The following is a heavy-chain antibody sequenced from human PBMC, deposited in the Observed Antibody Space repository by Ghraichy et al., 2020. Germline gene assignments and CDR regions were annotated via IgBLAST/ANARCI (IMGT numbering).Heavy chain of an antibody. CDR1: GFTFSSYA. J-gene: IGHJ4*02. CDR2: VSGAGST. CDR3: AKKSGYSYGWDDY. Sequence: CAASGFTFSSYAMTWVRQAPGKGLVWVSAVSGAGSTYYADSVKGRFTISRDNSKNTVYLQMNSLRAEDTAVYYCAKKSGYSYGWDDYWGQGTLVTVSS. D-gene: IGHD5-18*01. V-gene: IGHV3-23*01.